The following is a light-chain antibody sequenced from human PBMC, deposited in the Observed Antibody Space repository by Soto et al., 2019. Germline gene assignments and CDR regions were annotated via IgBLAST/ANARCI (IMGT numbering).Light chain of an antibody. V-gene: IGKV4-1*01. CDR1: QSVLYRSNNKNY. CDR3: QQYYSSLT. J-gene: IGKJ5*01. CDR2: WAS. Sequence: DIVITQSPDSLAVSLGERATISCKSSQSVLYRSNNKNYLAWYQQKPGQPPKLLFYWASTRGSGVPDRFSGSGSGTDFTLTISSLQAEDVAVYFCQQYYSSLTFGQGTRLEIK.